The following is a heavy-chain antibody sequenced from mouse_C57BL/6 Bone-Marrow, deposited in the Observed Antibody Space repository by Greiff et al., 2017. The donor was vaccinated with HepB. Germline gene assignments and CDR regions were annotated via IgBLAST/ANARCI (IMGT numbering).Heavy chain of an antibody. CDR3: ARGGSFYYYGSSYGAWFAY. V-gene: IGHV1-4*01. CDR2: INPSSGYT. CDR1: GYTFTSYT. D-gene: IGHD1-1*01. Sequence: QVQLQQSGAELARPGASVKMSCKASGYTFTSYTMHWVKQRPGQGLEWIGYINPSSGYTKYNQKFKDKATLTADKSSSTAYMQLSSLTSEDSAVYYCARGGSFYYYGSSYGAWFAYWGQGTLVTVSA. J-gene: IGHJ3*01.